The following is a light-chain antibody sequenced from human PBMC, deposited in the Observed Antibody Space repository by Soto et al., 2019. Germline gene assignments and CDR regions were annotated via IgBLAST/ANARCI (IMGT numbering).Light chain of an antibody. CDR3: QSYDSSLSVV. V-gene: IGLV1-40*01. J-gene: IGLJ2*01. CDR1: SSNIGAGYD. Sequence: QSVLTQPPSVSGAPGQRVTISCTGSSSNIGAGYDVHWYQHLPGTAPKLLIYGNSKRPSGVPDRFSGSKSGTSASLAITGLQAEDEADYYCQSYDSSLSVVFGGGTKLTVL. CDR2: GNS.